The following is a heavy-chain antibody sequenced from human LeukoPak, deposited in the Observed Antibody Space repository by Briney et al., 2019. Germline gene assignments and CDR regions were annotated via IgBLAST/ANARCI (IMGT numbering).Heavy chain of an antibody. D-gene: IGHD3-22*01. J-gene: IGHJ6*02. CDR3: ARSVGIYYDSSGYRYYYYYYGMDV. Sequence: ASETLSLTCAVYGGSFSGYYWSWIRQPPGKGLEWIGEINHSGSTNYNPSLKSRVTISVDTSKNQFSLKLSSVTAADTAVYYCARSVGIYYDSSGYRYYYYYYGMDVWGQGTTVTVSS. V-gene: IGHV4-34*01. CDR1: GGSFSGYY. CDR2: INHSGST.